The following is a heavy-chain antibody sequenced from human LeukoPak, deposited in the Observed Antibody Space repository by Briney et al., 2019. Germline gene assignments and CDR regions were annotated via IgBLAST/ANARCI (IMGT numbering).Heavy chain of an antibody. J-gene: IGHJ4*02. Sequence: ASVKVSCKASGYTFTSYGISWVRQAPGQGLEWMGWISAYNGNTNYAQKFQGRVTMTRDTSISTAYMELSRLRSDDTAVYYCARIDTAMVTGFDYWGQGTLVTVSS. CDR2: ISAYNGNT. D-gene: IGHD5-18*01. V-gene: IGHV1-18*01. CDR3: ARIDTAMVTGFDY. CDR1: GYTFTSYG.